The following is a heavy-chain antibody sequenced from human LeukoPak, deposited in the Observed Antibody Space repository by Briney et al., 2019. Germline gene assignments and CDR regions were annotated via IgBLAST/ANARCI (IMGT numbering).Heavy chain of an antibody. V-gene: IGHV3-23*01. J-gene: IGHJ4*02. Sequence: GGSLRLSCAASGFSFSNYAMNWVRQAPGKGLEWVSGISGSGGRTYYADSVKGRFTISRDNSKNTLYLQMSSPRAEDTAVYYCAKAGGLTSKYYFDSWGQGTLVTVSS. CDR3: AKAGGLTSKYYFDS. D-gene: IGHD3-16*01. CDR1: GFSFSNYA. CDR2: ISGSGGRT.